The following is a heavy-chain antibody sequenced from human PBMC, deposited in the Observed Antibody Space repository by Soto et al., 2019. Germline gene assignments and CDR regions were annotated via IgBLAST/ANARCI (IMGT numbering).Heavy chain of an antibody. D-gene: IGHD6-13*01. CDR2: IYYSGST. J-gene: IGHJ6*03. CDR3: ARGVRYSSSWSFYYYMDV. CDR1: GGSISSYY. V-gene: IGHV4-59*01. Sequence: SETLSLTCTVSGGSISSYYWSWIRQPPGKGLEWIGYIYYSGSTNYNPSLKSRVTISVDTSKNQFSLKLSSVTAADTAVYYFARGVRYSSSWSFYYYMDVWGKGTTVTVSS.